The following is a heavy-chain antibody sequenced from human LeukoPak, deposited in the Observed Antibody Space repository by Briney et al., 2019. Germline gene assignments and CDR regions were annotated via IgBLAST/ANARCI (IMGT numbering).Heavy chain of an antibody. J-gene: IGHJ4*02. CDR3: ARDEREAAAGTTGYFDY. CDR2: ISGYNGKG. Sequence: ASVKVSCKASGYTFTGYYMHWVRQAPGQGLEWMGWISGYNGKGDHAQNFQDRVIMTIDTFTSTAYMELRSLTSDDTAVYYCARDEREAAAGTTGYFDYWGQGTLVTVSS. V-gene: IGHV1-18*04. CDR1: GYTFTGYY. D-gene: IGHD6-13*01.